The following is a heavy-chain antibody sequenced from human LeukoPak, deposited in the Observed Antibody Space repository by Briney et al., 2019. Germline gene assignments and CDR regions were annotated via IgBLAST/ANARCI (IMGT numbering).Heavy chain of an antibody. CDR2: IKKDDGSEK. V-gene: IGHV3-7*03. CDR3: VRDFIYSTG. D-gene: IGHD5-18*01. CDR1: GFSFSVYW. Sequence: GGSLRLSCAASGFSFSVYWMSWVRQAPGKGLEWVANIKKDDGSEKYYADSVTGRFTISRDNAKNSLYLQMNSLRVEDTAVYYCVRDFIYSTGWGQGTLVTLSS. J-gene: IGHJ4*02.